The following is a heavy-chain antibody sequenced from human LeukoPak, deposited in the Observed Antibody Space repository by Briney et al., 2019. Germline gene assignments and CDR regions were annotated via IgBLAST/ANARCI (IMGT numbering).Heavy chain of an antibody. CDR2: MNPNSGNT. CDR3: ARVILGGYESYDFWSGYHSMGY. V-gene: IGHV1-8*01. Sequence: AASVKVSCKASGYTFTSYDINWVRQATGQGLEWMGWMNPNSGNTGYAQKFQGRVTMTRNTSISTAYMELSSLRSEDTAVYYCARVILGGYESYDFWSGYHSMGYWGQGTLVTVSS. CDR1: GYTFTSYD. D-gene: IGHD3-3*01. J-gene: IGHJ4*02.